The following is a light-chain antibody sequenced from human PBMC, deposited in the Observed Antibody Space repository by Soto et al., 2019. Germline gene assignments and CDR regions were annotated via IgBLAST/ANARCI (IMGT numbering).Light chain of an antibody. V-gene: IGLV1-40*01. J-gene: IGLJ2*01. Sequence: QLVLTQPPSVSGAPGQRVTISCTGSSSNIGADYAVHWYQQLPGTAPKLLIYDNSNRPSGVPDRFSGSKSGTSASLAITGLRAEDEADYYCQSYDSSLSVVFGGGTKLTVL. CDR2: DNS. CDR3: QSYDSSLSVV. CDR1: SSNIGADYA.